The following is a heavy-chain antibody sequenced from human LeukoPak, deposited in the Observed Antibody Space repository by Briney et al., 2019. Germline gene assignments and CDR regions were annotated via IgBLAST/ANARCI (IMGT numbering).Heavy chain of an antibody. CDR3: ARGSRSYGDDAFNI. J-gene: IGHJ3*02. Sequence: SETLSLTCAVSGASISGHYWSWIRQPAGKGLEWIGRIYTRGSTNYNPSLKSRVTISVDTSRNQLSLKLTSVTGADTAVYYCARGSRSYGDDAFNIWGQGTMVTVSS. CDR1: GASISGHY. D-gene: IGHD5-18*01. CDR2: IYTRGST. V-gene: IGHV4-4*07.